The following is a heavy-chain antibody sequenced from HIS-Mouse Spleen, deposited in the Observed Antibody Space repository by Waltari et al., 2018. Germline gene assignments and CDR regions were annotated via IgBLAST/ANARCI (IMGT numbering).Heavy chain of an antibody. CDR1: GYTFISYD. D-gene: IGHD4-4*01. CDR3: ARGHDYSNYFDY. CDR2: MNPNSGNT. J-gene: IGHJ4*02. V-gene: IGHV1-8*01. Sequence: QVQLVQSGAEVKTPWASVKVSCKASGYTFISYDINWVRKATGQGLEWMGWMNPNSGNTGYAQKFQGRVTMTRNTSISTAYMELSSLRSEDTAVYYCARGHDYSNYFDYWGQGTLVTVSS.